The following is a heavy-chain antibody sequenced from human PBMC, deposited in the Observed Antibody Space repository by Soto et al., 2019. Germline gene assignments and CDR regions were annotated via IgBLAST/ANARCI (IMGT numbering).Heavy chain of an antibody. Sequence: ASVKVSCKASGYTFTRYYIHWVRQAPGQGLEWMGITNPRGGSTTYAQKFQGRVTLTGDTSTSTAYMELSRLRSEDTAVYFCARDSIVARYYFDYWGQGTPVTVSS. V-gene: IGHV1-46*01. J-gene: IGHJ4*02. CDR3: ARDSIVARYYFDY. CDR1: GYTFTRYY. D-gene: IGHD6-6*01. CDR2: TNPRGGST.